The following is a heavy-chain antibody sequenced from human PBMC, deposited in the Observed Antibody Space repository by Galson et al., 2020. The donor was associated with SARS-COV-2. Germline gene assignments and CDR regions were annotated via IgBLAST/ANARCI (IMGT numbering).Heavy chain of an antibody. J-gene: IGHJ6*03. V-gene: IGHV1-69*13. CDR3: ARAGWKAAAGTAYYYYMDV. Sequence: SVKVSCKASGGTFSSYAISWVRQAPGQGLEWMGGIIPIFGTANYAQKFQGRVTITADESTSTAYMELSSLRSEDTAVYYCARAGWKAAAGTAYYYYMDVWGKGTTVTVSS. D-gene: IGHD6-13*01. CDR1: GGTFSSYA. CDR2: IIPIFGTA.